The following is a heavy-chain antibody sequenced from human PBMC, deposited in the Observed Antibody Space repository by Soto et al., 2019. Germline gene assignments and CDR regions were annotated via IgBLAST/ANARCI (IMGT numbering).Heavy chain of an antibody. CDR1: GYTFTSYY. V-gene: IGHV1-46*01. Sequence: ASVTVSCKASGYTFTSYYIHWVRQAPGQGLEWMGIINPSGGSTSYAQKFQGRVTMTRDTSTSTVYMELSSLRSEDTAVYYCARDKGGYCSGGSCYYFDYWGQGTLVTVSS. J-gene: IGHJ4*02. D-gene: IGHD2-15*01. CDR2: INPSGGST. CDR3: ARDKGGYCSGGSCYYFDY.